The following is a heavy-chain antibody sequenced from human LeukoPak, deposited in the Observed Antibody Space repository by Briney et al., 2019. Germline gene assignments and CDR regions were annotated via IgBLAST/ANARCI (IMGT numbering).Heavy chain of an antibody. CDR2: INHSGST. V-gene: IGHV4-34*01. Sequence: PSETLSLTCAIYGGSFSGYYWSWIRQPPGKGLEWIGEINHSGSTNYNPSLKSRVTISVDTSKNQFSLKLSSVTAADTAVYYCARTCGYSYCYYYYYYMDVWGKGTTVTVSS. CDR3: ARTCGYSYCYYYYYYMDV. CDR1: GGSFSGYY. D-gene: IGHD5-18*01. J-gene: IGHJ6*03.